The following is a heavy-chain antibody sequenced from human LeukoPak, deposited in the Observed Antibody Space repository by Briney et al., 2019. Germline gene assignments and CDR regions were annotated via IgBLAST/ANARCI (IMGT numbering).Heavy chain of an antibody. CDR2: ISSDGSNK. J-gene: IGHJ4*02. Sequence: GGSLRLSWAASGFTFSSYGMHWVRQAPGKGLEWVAVISSDGSNKYYADSVKARFTISRDNSKNTLYLQMNSLRAEDTAVYYCAKDRIAVAGTSFGNWGQGTLVTVSS. CDR1: GFTFSSYG. V-gene: IGHV3-30*18. D-gene: IGHD6-19*01. CDR3: AKDRIAVAGTSFGN.